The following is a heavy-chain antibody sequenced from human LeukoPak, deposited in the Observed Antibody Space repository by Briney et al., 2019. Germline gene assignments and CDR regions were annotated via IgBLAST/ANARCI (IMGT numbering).Heavy chain of an antibody. CDR2: IHPSGML. V-gene: IGHV4-31*03. D-gene: IGHD3-10*01. CDR3: ARYYYGSGSYPCWFDP. CDR1: GASFNSDDQY. J-gene: IGHJ5*02. Sequence: SETLSLTCTVSGASFNSDDQYWNWIRQSPGKGLEWIGSIHPSGMLYNNPSLERRVTMSRDTSKNQFSLNLNSVTAADTAVYYCARYYYGSGSYPCWFDPWGQGTLVTVSS.